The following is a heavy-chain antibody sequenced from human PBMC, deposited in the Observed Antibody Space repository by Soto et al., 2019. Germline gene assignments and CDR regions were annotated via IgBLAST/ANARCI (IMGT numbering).Heavy chain of an antibody. Sequence: PSETLSLTCTVSGGSISSGGYYWSWIRQHPGKGLEWIGYIYYSGSTYYNPSLKSRVTISVDTSKNQFSLKLSSVTAADTAVYYCARRRYDSSGYYYSNYYYGMDVLGQGTTVNVSS. D-gene: IGHD3-22*01. CDR2: IYYSGST. J-gene: IGHJ6*02. V-gene: IGHV4-31*03. CDR3: ARRRYDSSGYYYSNYYYGMDV. CDR1: GGSISSGGYY.